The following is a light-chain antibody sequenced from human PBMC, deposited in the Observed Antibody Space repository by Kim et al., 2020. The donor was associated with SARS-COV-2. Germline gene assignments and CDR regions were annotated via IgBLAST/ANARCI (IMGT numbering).Light chain of an antibody. Sequence: VSPGQTDSITCSGDKVGDKYACWYQQKPGQSPVLVIYQDSKRPSGIPERFSGSNSGNTATLTISGTQAMDEADYYCQAWDSSTAEVFGGGTQLTVL. CDR3: QAWDSSTAEV. CDR2: QDS. CDR1: KVGDKY. V-gene: IGLV3-1*01. J-gene: IGLJ2*01.